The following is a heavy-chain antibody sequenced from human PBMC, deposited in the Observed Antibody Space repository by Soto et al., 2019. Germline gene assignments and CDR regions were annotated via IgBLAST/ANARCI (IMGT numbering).Heavy chain of an antibody. CDR3: ARSKSGSYDFDY. J-gene: IGHJ4*02. V-gene: IGHV4-59*01. CDR1: GGSISSYY. Sequence: SETLSLTCTVSGGSISSYYWSWIRQPPGKGLEWIGYIYYSGSTNYNPSLKSRVTISVDTSKNQFSLKLSSVTAADTAVYYCARSKSGSYDFDYWGQGTLVTVSS. CDR2: IYYSGST. D-gene: IGHD1-26*01.